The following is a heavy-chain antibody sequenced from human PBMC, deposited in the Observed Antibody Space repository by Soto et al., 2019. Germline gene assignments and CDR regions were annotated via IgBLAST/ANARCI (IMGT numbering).Heavy chain of an antibody. CDR1: GGSISSTNYY. V-gene: IGHV4-31*02. CDR3: AGGNSSRWYWFDP. CDR2: IYYNGNT. D-gene: IGHD6-13*01. Sequence: LCGGSISSTNYYWSWIRRHPGKGLEWIGYIYYNGNTYYNPSLKSRVTISVDTSKNQFSLKLSSVTAADTAVYYCAGGNSSRWYWFDPWGQGTLVTVSS. J-gene: IGHJ5*02.